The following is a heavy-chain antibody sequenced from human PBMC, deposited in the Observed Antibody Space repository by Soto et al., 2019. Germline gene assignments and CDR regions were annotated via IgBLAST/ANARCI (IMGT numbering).Heavy chain of an antibody. CDR1: GGSISPNY. J-gene: IGHJ4*02. CDR2: IYFGGTT. CDR3: ARLGGYFQALDS. D-gene: IGHD3-22*01. Sequence: SETLSLTCTVSGGSISPNYWSWNRQPPGKGLEWIGYIYFGGTTMYNPSLKSRVTISVDTSKNQFSLQLTSVTAADTAVYYCARLGGYFQALDSWGQGNLVTVSS. V-gene: IGHV4-59*08.